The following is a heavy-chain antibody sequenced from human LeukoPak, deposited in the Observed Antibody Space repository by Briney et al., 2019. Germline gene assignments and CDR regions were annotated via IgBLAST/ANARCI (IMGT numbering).Heavy chain of an antibody. V-gene: IGHV4-34*01. CDR3: ARRDDILTGYEAFDI. Sequence: PSETLSLTCAVYGGSFSGYYWSWIRQPPGKGLEWIWEINNSGSTNYNPSLKSRVTISVDRSKNQFSLKLSSVTAADTAVYYCARRDDILTGYEAFDIWGQGTMVTVSS. D-gene: IGHD3-9*01. CDR1: GGSFSGYY. CDR2: INNSGST. J-gene: IGHJ3*02.